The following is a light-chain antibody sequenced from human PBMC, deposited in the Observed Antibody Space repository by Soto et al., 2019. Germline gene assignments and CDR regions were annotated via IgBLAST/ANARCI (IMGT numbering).Light chain of an antibody. Sequence: DIQMTQSPSSLSASVGDRVTITCRASQSISGWLAWYQQKPGTAPKLLIYEASNLESGVPSRFSGSRSGTEFTLTISSLQPDDFATYYCQQYNTYSITFGQGTRLEIK. V-gene: IGKV1-5*01. CDR3: QQYNTYSIT. J-gene: IGKJ5*01. CDR1: QSISGW. CDR2: EAS.